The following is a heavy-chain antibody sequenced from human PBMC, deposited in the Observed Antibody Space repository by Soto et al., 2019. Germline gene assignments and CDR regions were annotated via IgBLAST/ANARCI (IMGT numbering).Heavy chain of an antibody. V-gene: IGHV1-18*01. D-gene: IGHD1-26*01. Sequence: QVQLVQSGAEVKKPGASVKVSCKASGYTFPSYGISWVRQAPGQGLEWMGWISAYNGNTKYAQKPQGSATRTTDTSTRTADTELRSLKSDDTAVYYCARDLGGSYYAPVDYWGQGTLVTVSS. CDR2: ISAYNGNT. CDR1: GYTFPSYG. CDR3: ARDLGGSYYAPVDY. J-gene: IGHJ4*02.